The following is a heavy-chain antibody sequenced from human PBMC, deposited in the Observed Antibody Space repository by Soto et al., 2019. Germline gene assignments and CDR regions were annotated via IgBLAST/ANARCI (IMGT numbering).Heavy chain of an antibody. D-gene: IGHD5-12*01. CDR2: IYWDDDK. V-gene: IGHV2-5*02. J-gene: IGHJ4*02. CDR3: AHRRADTVATILFDY. CDR1: GFSLSTSGVG. Sequence: QITLKESGPTLVKPTQTLTLTCTFSGFSLSTSGVGVGWIRQPPGKALEWLALIYWDDDKRYSPSLKSRLTLTQDNPKNQVVLTMTNLDPVDTATYYCAHRRADTVATILFDYWGQGTLVTVSS.